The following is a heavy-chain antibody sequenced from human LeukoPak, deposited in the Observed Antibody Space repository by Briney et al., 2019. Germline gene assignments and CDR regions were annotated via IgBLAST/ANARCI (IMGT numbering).Heavy chain of an antibody. CDR1: GGSISSYY. Sequence: PSETLSLTCTVSGGSISSYYWSWIRQPPGKGLEWIGYIYYSGSTNYNPSLKSRVTISVDTSKNQFSLKLSSVTAADTAVYYCARVNDILTGYYIDYWGQGTLVTVSS. J-gene: IGHJ4*02. V-gene: IGHV4-59*01. D-gene: IGHD3-9*01. CDR3: ARVNDILTGYYIDY. CDR2: IYYSGST.